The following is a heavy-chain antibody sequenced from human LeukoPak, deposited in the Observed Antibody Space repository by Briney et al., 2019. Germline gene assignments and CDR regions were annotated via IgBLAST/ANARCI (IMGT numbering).Heavy chain of an antibody. Sequence: GGSLRLSCAASGFTFRSYWMHWVRQAPGKGLMWVSHTNSDGSTTTYADSVKGRFTSSSDNAKTTLYGQMNSLRAEDTAVYYCARVPRGYGDYASVAYWGQGSLVTVSS. J-gene: IGHJ4*02. D-gene: IGHD4-17*01. CDR1: GFTFRSYW. CDR3: ARVPRGYGDYASVAY. CDR2: TNSDGSTT. V-gene: IGHV3-74*01.